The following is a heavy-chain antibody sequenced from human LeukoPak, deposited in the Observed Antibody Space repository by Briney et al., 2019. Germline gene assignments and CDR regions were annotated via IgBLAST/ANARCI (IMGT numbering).Heavy chain of an antibody. Sequence: GGSLRLSCAASGFTFSFYGMNWVRQAPGKGLEWVSGITGAGHTYYADSVQGRFTIYRDNSKNTLYLQMNSLRAEDTAVYYCARLREIPVFGVVTKSTSYFDYWGQGTLVTVSS. CDR2: ITGAGHT. CDR1: GFTFSFYG. CDR3: ARLREIPVFGVVTKSTSYFDY. J-gene: IGHJ4*02. V-gene: IGHV3-23*01. D-gene: IGHD3-3*01.